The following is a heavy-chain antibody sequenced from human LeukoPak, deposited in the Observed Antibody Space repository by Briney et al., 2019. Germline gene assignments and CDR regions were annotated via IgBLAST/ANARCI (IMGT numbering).Heavy chain of an antibody. CDR2: ISYDGSNK. D-gene: IGHD6-13*01. J-gene: IGHJ4*02. CDR3: AKDAAAGVGD. CDR1: GFTFSSYG. V-gene: IGHV3-30*18. Sequence: GGSLRLSCAASGFTFSSYGMHWVRQAPGKGLEWVAVISYDGSNKYYADSVKGRFTISRDNSKNTPYLQMNSLRAEDTAVYYCAKDAAAGVGDWGQGTLVTVSS.